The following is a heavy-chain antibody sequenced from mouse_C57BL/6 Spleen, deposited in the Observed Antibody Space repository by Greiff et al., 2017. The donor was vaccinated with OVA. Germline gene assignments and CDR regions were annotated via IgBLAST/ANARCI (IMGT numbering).Heavy chain of an antibody. V-gene: IGHV1-55*01. CDR3: ARSERDGSSLYYAMDY. CDR1: GYTFTSYW. CDR2: IYPGSGST. D-gene: IGHD1-1*01. J-gene: IGHJ4*01. Sequence: QVQLKQPGAELVKPGASVKMSCKASGYTFTSYWITWVKQRPGQGLEWIGDIYPGSGSTNYNEKFKSKATLTVDTSSSTAYMQLSSLTSEDSAVYYCARSERDGSSLYYAMDYWGQGTSVTVSS.